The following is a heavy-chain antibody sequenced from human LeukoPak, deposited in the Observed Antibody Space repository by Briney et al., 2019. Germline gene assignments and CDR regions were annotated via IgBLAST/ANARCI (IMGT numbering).Heavy chain of an antibody. CDR3: ARDLFYQQQYKDAFDT. J-gene: IGHJ3*02. D-gene: IGHD1-14*01. CDR2: IYSSGGT. Sequence: SETLSLTCTVSGGSISSDSYYWGWIRQPPGKGLEWIGSIYSSGGTYYNPSLKSRVTISLDTSKNQFSLELSSVTAADTAVYYCARDLFYQQQYKDAFDTWGQGTMVTVSS. V-gene: IGHV4-39*07. CDR1: GGSISSDSYY.